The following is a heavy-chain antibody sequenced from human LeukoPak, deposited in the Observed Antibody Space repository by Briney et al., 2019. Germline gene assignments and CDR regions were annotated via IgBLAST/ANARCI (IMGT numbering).Heavy chain of an antibody. CDR1: GGTFRTDA. CDR3: AREVIAETTLGWFDP. CDR2: IIPFIGAP. V-gene: IGHV1-69*05. D-gene: IGHD1-7*01. J-gene: IGHJ5*02. Sequence: GASVKVSCKASGGTFRTDAIAWIRQAPGEGLEWMGGIIPFIGAPNFAQRFHGRVTITTDETTSTVYMELSSLRSEDTAVYHCAREVIAETTLGWFDPWGQGTLITVSS.